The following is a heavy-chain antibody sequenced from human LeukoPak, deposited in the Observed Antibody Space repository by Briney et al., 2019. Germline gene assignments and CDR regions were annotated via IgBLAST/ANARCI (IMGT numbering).Heavy chain of an antibody. Sequence: SETLSLTCTVSGGSISSSSYYWGWLRQPPGKGLEWVGSIYYSGSTYFNPSLRSRVTISVDTSKNQFSLKLSSVTAADTAVYYCARQFDFWSGSAYYYYYYMDVWGKGTTVTVSS. CDR1: GGSISSSSYY. CDR3: ARQFDFWSGSAYYYYYYMDV. J-gene: IGHJ6*03. V-gene: IGHV4-39*01. D-gene: IGHD3-3*01. CDR2: IYYSGST.